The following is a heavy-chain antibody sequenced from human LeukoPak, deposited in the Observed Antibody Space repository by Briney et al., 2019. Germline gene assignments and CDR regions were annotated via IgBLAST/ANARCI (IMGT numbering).Heavy chain of an antibody. CDR3: ARLLGGLLDRRAFDI. J-gene: IGHJ3*02. CDR2: IYPGDSDT. CDR1: GYSFTSYW. V-gene: IGHV5-51*01. D-gene: IGHD2-21*02. Sequence: GESLKISCKGSGYSFTSYWIGWVRQMPGKGLEWMGVIYPGDSDTRYSPSFQGQVTISADKSISTAYLQWSSLKASDTAMYYCARLLGGLLDRRAFDIWGQGTMVTVSS.